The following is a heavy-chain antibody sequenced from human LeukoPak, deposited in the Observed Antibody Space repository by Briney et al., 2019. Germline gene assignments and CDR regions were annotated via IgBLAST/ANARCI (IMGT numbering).Heavy chain of an antibody. D-gene: IGHD2-2*01. CDR3: ARAQQPDIVVVPARNWFDP. CDR2: IDHSGST. Sequence: SETLSLTCAVYGGSFSGYYWSWLRQPPGKGLEWIGEIDHSGSTNYNPSLKSRVTISVDTSKNQFSLKLSSVTAADTAVYYCARAQQPDIVVVPARNWFDPWGQGTLVTVSS. CDR1: GGSFSGYY. V-gene: IGHV4-34*01. J-gene: IGHJ5*02.